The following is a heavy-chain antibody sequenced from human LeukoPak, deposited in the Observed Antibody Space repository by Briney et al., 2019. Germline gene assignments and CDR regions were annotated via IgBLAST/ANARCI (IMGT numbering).Heavy chain of an antibody. J-gene: IGHJ4*02. Sequence: SETLSLTCTVSGGSISSSSYYWGWIRQPPGRGLEWIGSIYYSGSTYYNPSLKSRVTISVDTSKNQFSLKLSSVTAADTAVYYCARDVRYFDYWGQGTPVTVSS. CDR1: GGSISSSSYY. V-gene: IGHV4-39*07. CDR3: ARDVRYFDY. CDR2: IYYSGST. D-gene: IGHD1-14*01.